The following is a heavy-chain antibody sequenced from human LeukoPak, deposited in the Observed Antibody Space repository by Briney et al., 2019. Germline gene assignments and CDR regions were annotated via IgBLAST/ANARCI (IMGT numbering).Heavy chain of an antibody. V-gene: IGHV4-30-4*01. D-gene: IGHD3-22*01. CDR3: ARPYYYDSRIDP. CDR1: GVSISSGDYY. J-gene: IGHJ5*02. Sequence: SGTLSLTCTVSGVSISSGDYYWSWIRQPPGKGLEWIVYTYYSGSTYYNPSLNRRVTISVDTSKNQFSLKLSSVTAADTAVYYCARPYYYDSRIDPWGQGTRVTVSS. CDR2: TYYSGST.